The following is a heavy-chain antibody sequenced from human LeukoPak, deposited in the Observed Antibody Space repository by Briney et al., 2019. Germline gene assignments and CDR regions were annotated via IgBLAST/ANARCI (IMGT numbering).Heavy chain of an antibody. J-gene: IGHJ4*02. D-gene: IGHD4-23*01. V-gene: IGHV5-51*01. CDR3: ARVYDYGGNLDY. CDR2: IHPGDSDT. CDR1: GYSFPSYW. Sequence: GESLKISCKGSGYSFPSYWIGWVRQMPGKGLEWVGIIHPGDSDTRYSPSFQGQVTMSADKSNSTAYLQWSSLKASDTAMYYCARVYDYGGNLDYWGQGTLVTVSS.